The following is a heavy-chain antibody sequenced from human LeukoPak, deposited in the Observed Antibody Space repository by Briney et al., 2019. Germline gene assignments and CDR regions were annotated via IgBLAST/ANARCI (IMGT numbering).Heavy chain of an antibody. CDR2: IYYSGST. CDR3: ATYYYDSSGYASYAFDI. Sequence: SETLSLTCTVSGASISSYYWSWIRQPPGKGLEWLGYIYYSGSTNYNPSLKSRVTISIDTSKNQFSLKLSSVTAADTAVYYCATYYYDSSGYASYAFDIWGQGTMVTVSS. D-gene: IGHD3-22*01. CDR1: GASISSYY. J-gene: IGHJ3*02. V-gene: IGHV4-59*01.